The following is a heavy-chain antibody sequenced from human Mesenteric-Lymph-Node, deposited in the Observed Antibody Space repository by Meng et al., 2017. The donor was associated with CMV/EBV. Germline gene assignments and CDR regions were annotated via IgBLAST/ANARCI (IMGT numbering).Heavy chain of an antibody. Sequence: SETLSLTCTVSGDSFSSRGYSWGWIRQPPGKGLEWIGGLYFRGTTNYNPSLKSRVSISVHTSKNHFSLRLTSVTAADTAVYYCAREKFLWFGEYPPTAFDVWGQGTMVTVSS. J-gene: IGHJ3*01. CDR3: AREKFLWFGEYPPTAFDV. D-gene: IGHD3-10*01. CDR2: LYFRGTT. V-gene: IGHV4-39*07. CDR1: GDSFSSRGYS.